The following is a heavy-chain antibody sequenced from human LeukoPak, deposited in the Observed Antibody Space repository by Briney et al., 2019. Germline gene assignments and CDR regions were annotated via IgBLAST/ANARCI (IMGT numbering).Heavy chain of an antibody. CDR2: IYTSGST. CDR1: GGSISSGSYY. Sequence: SETLSLTCTVSGGSISSGSYYWSWIRQPAGKGLEWIGRIYTSGSTNYNPSPKSRVTISVDTSKNQFSLKLSSATAADTAVYYCARDQIEGGWNYSDAFVIWGQGTMVTVSS. D-gene: IGHD1-7*01. V-gene: IGHV4-61*02. CDR3: ARDQIEGGWNYSDAFVI. J-gene: IGHJ3*02.